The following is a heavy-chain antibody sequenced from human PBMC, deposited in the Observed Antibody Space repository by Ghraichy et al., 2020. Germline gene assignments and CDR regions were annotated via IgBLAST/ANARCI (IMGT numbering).Heavy chain of an antibody. CDR1: GGSISSGGYY. CDR3: ARDPYGGSGVMDV. CDR2: IYYSGST. V-gene: IGHV4-31*03. Sequence: TLSLTCTVSGGSISSGGYYWSWIRQHPGKGLEWIGYIYYSGSTYYNPSLKSRVTISVDTSKNQFSLKLSSVTAADTAVYYCARDPYGGSGVMDVWGQGTTVTVSS. D-gene: IGHD3-10*01. J-gene: IGHJ6*02.